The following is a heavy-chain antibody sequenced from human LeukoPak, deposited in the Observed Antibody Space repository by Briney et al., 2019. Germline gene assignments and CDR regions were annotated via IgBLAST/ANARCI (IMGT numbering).Heavy chain of an antibody. V-gene: IGHV3-23*01. J-gene: IGHJ4*02. CDR2: IASDDGST. CDR1: GFTFSTYA. CDR3: ANGGIALTGLDY. Sequence: GGSLRLSCVASGFTFSTYAVSWDRQAPGKGLEWVSSIASDDGSTYYADSVKGRFTISRDNSKNTLYLQMNSLRAEDTAVYYCANGGIALTGLDYWGQGTLVTVSS. D-gene: IGHD6-13*01.